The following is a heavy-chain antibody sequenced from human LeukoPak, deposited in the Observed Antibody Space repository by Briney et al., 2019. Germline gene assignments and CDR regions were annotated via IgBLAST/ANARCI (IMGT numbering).Heavy chain of an antibody. D-gene: IGHD2-21*01. CDR1: GYTFTGYY. J-gene: IGHJ4*02. V-gene: IGHV1-2*02. CDR3: ARGVVIAPQTFDY. Sequence: ASVTVSCKASGYTFTGYYMHWVRQAPGQGLEWMGWINPNSGGTNYAQKFQGRVTMTRDTSISTAYMELSRLRSDDTAVYYCARGVVIAPQTFDYWGQGTLVTVSS. CDR2: INPNSGGT.